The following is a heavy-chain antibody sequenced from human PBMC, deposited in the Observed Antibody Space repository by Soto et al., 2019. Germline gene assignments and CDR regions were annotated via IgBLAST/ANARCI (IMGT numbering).Heavy chain of an antibody. Sequence: SETLSLTCTVSGGSISSSSYYWGWIRQPPGKGLEWIGSIYYSGSTYYNPSLKSRVTISVDTSKNQFSLKLSSVTAADTAVYYCARLSGVIYDYIWGSYRLSYFDYWGQGTLVTVSS. D-gene: IGHD3-16*02. CDR1: GGSISSSSYY. V-gene: IGHV4-39*01. J-gene: IGHJ4*02. CDR3: ARLSGVIYDYIWGSYRLSYFDY. CDR2: IYYSGST.